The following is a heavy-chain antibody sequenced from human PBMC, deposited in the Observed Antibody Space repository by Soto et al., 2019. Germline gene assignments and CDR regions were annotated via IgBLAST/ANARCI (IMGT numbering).Heavy chain of an antibody. CDR3: ARGAGETTGPFWFDP. D-gene: IGHD4-17*01. Sequence: QVQLQESGPGLVKPSETLSLTCTVSGGSISSYYWSWIRQPPGKGLEWIGYIYYSGSTNYNPSLKSRVTISVDTSKNQFSLKLSSVTAADTAVYYCARGAGETTGPFWFDPWGQGTLVTVSS. CDR1: GGSISSYY. CDR2: IYYSGST. J-gene: IGHJ5*02. V-gene: IGHV4-59*01.